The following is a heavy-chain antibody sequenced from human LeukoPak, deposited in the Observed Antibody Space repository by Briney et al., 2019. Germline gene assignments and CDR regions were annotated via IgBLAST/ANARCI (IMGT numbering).Heavy chain of an antibody. D-gene: IGHD5-18*01. CDR2: IYYSGST. CDR1: GGSISSSSYY. J-gene: IGHJ5*02. V-gene: IGHV4-39*01. CDR3: ARHAYSYGRNWFDP. Sequence: PSETLSLTCTVSGGSISSSSYYWGWIRQPPGKGLEWIGSIYYSGSTYYNPSLKSRVTISVDTSKNQFSLKLSSVTAADTAVYYCARHAYSYGRNWFDPWGQGTLVTVSS.